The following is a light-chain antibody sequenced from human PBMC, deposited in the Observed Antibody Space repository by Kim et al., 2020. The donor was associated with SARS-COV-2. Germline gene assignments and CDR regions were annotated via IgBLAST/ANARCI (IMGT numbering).Light chain of an antibody. CDR2: RNN. CDR1: SSNIGSNS. V-gene: IGLV1-47*01. J-gene: IGLJ3*02. Sequence: QSVLTQPPSASGTPGQRVTMSCSGSSSNIGSNSVSWYQQLPGTAPELLICRNNQRPSGVPDRFSGSKSGTSASLAISGLRSEDEAAYYCAAWDDSLSVWVFGGGTQLTVL. CDR3: AAWDDSLSVWV.